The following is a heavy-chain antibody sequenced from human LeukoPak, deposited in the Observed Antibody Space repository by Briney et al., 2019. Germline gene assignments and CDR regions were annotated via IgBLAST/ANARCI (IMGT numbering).Heavy chain of an antibody. CDR2: IYPGDSDT. CDR1: GYSFNSYW. J-gene: IGHJ4*02. Sequence: GESPKISCNGSGYSFNSYWIVWVRQLPGTGLEWMGIIYPGDSDTRYSPSFEGQVTISADKSRSTAYLQWSRLKASDTAMYYCARHSSADYWGQGTLVTVSS. CDR3: ARHSSADY. V-gene: IGHV5-51*01.